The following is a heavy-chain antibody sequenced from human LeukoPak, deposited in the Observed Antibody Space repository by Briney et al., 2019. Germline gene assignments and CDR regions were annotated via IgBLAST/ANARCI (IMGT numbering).Heavy chain of an antibody. Sequence: SETLSLTCTVSGGSISSYYWSWIRQPPGKGLEWIGYIYYSGSTNYNPSLKSRVTISLDTSKNQFSLKVNSVTAADTAVYYCARVPSGYDPNWFDPWGQGTLVTVSS. CDR1: GGSISSYY. V-gene: IGHV4-59*08. D-gene: IGHD5-12*01. CDR3: ARVPSGYDPNWFDP. J-gene: IGHJ5*02. CDR2: IYYSGST.